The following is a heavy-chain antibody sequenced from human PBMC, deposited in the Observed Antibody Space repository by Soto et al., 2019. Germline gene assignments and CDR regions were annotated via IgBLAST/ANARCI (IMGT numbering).Heavy chain of an antibody. CDR3: GIAVAGGGWYFDY. CDR2: IRSKANSYAT. Sequence: EVQLVESGGGLVQPGGSLKLSCAASGFTFSGSAMHWVRQASGKGLEWVGRIRSKANSYATAYAASVKGRFTISRDDSKNTAYLQMNSLKTEDTAVYYCGIAVAGGGWYFDYWGQGTLVTVSS. D-gene: IGHD6-19*01. J-gene: IGHJ4*02. V-gene: IGHV3-73*01. CDR1: GFTFSGSA.